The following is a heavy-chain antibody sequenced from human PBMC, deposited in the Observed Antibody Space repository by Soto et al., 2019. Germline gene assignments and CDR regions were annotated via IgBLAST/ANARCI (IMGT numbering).Heavy chain of an antibody. CDR1: GFTLTSAD. CDR3: AADWSNRPFDC. J-gene: IGHJ4*02. CDR2: IVGGSGST. Sequence: SVKVSCKASGFTLTSADVQWVRQTRGQRLEWIGWIVGGSGSTNYAQQFQGRLAITRDMSTSTVYMELSSLRSGDTAVYYCAADWSNRPFDCWAQGTLVTVSS. D-gene: IGHD3-3*01. V-gene: IGHV1-58*01.